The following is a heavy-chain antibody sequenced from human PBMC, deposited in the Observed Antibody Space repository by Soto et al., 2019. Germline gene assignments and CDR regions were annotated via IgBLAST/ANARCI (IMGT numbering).Heavy chain of an antibody. J-gene: IGHJ4*02. CDR3: ARWSGYADA. CDR2: LSGGGANT. V-gene: IGHV3-23*01. CDR1: GFSFSTYS. D-gene: IGHD4-17*01. Sequence: GGSLRLSCAASGFSFSTYSMAWVRQAAGKGPQWVSGLSGGGANTFYIDSVRGRFTISVDSSKNTVYLQMDSLRADDTAVYYCARWSGYADAWGQGTLVTVSS.